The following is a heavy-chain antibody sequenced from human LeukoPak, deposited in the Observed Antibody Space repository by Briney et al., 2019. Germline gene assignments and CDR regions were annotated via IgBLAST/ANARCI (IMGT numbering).Heavy chain of an antibody. CDR3: ARGGVNPVDH. Sequence: GSLRLSCAASGFPFNSFWMHWVRQAPRKGLVWVSDMNEYSTTIRYADSVKGRFTISRDNAKSILYLQMNNLRAEDTAMYFCARGGVNPVDHWGQGTLVTVSS. V-gene: IGHV3-74*01. CDR1: GFPFNSFW. J-gene: IGHJ4*02. D-gene: IGHD1-14*01. CDR2: MNEYSTTI.